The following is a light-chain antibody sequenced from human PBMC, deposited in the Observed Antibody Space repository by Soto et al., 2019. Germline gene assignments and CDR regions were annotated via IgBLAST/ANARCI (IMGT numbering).Light chain of an antibody. CDR3: QQRSNWPRT. CDR1: QSVSSY. J-gene: IGKJ1*01. V-gene: IGKV3-11*01. Sequence: IVLTQSPATLSLSPGERATLSCRASQSVSSYLAWYQQKPGQAPRLLIYDASNRATGIPARFSGGGSGTQFTLTISSLEPEDFAVYYCQQRSNWPRTFGQGTKVDNK. CDR2: DAS.